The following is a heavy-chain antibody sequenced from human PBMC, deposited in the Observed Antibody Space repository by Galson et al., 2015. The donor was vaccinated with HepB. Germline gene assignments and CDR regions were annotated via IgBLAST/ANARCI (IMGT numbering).Heavy chain of an antibody. D-gene: IGHD4-17*01. J-gene: IGHJ4*02. CDR3: ARDFSYGVYTDDLEDY. CDR2: IKQDGSEK. CDR1: GFTFSSYW. Sequence: SLRLSCAASGFTFSSYWMSWVRQAPGKGLEWVANIKQDGSEKYYVDSVKGRFTISRDNAKNSLYLQMNSLRAEDTAVYYCARDFSYGVYTDDLEDYWGQGTLVTVSS. V-gene: IGHV3-7*03.